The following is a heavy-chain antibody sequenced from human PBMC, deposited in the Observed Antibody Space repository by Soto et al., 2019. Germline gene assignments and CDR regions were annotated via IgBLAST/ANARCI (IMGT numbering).Heavy chain of an antibody. Sequence: QVQLVESGGGVVQPGRSLRLSCAGSGFSFRNYGMHWVRQAPGKGLEWVAVISYDGSKKYNADSVKGRFTVSRDNSKSTLYLQMNSLRAEDTAVYYCAKDVSPTYATAIVGLISGMDVWGQGTTVTVSS. V-gene: IGHV3-30*18. D-gene: IGHD3-16*01. J-gene: IGHJ6*01. CDR2: ISYDGSKK. CDR1: GFSFRNYG. CDR3: AKDVSPTYATAIVGLISGMDV.